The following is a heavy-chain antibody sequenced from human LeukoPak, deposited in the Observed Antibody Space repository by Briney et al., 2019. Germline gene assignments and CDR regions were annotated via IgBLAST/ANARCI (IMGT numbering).Heavy chain of an antibody. Sequence: PGGSLRLPCAASGFPFSNYQMRWARQARGKGLEWVAYITGTARTIFYVDSVKVRFTISRDNARNSLYLEMNSLRAEDTAIYYCARGPSYFDYWGRGTLVSVSS. CDR3: ARGPSYFDY. CDR2: ITGTARTI. J-gene: IGHJ4*02. D-gene: IGHD3-16*01. V-gene: IGHV3-48*03. CDR1: GFPFSNYQ.